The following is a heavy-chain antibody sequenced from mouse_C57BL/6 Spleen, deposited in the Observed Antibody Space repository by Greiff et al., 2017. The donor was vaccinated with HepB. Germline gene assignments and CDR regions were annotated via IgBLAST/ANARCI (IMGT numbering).Heavy chain of an antibody. CDR1: GYTFTSYW. V-gene: IGHV1-69*01. Sequence: QVHVKQPGAELVMPGASVKLSCKASGYTFTSYWMHWVKQRPGQGLEWIGEIDPSDSYTNYNQKFKGKSTLTVDKSSSTAYMQLSSLTSEDSAVYYCARSGDYDLAWFAYWGQGTLVTVSA. CDR2: IDPSDSYT. CDR3: ARSGDYDLAWFAY. D-gene: IGHD2-4*01. J-gene: IGHJ3*01.